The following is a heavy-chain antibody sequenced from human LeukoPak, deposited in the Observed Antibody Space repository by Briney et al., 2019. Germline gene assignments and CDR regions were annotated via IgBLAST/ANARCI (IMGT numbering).Heavy chain of an antibody. CDR2: IYYSGST. V-gene: IGHV4-34*09. D-gene: IGHD6-6*01. CDR1: GGSFSGYY. Sequence: SETLSLTCAVYGGSFSGYYWSWIRQPPGKGLEWIGSIYYSGSTYYNPSLKSRVTISVDTSKNQFSLKLSSVTAADTAVYYCARDGPARQGFDYWGQGTLVTVSS. J-gene: IGHJ4*02. CDR3: ARDGPARQGFDY.